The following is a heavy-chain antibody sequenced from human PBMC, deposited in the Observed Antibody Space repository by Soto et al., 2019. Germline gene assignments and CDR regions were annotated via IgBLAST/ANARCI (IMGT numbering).Heavy chain of an antibody. CDR2: ISSSSTTI. Sequence: PGGSLRLSCAASGFTFSTYSMNWVRQAPGRGLEWISFISSSSTTIYYADSLKGRFTVSRDNAKNSLYLQMNSLRDEDTALYYCARDGKRYCSTTTCYDCWGQRTLVTVSS. V-gene: IGHV3-48*02. CDR3: ARDGKRYCSTTTCYDC. CDR1: GFTFSTYS. D-gene: IGHD2-2*01. J-gene: IGHJ4*02.